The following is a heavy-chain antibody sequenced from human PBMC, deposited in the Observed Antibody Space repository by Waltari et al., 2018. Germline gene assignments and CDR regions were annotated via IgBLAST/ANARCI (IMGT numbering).Heavy chain of an antibody. CDR2: IYSSGNN. Sequence: QVQLQESGPGLVKPSETLSLTCTVSGGSISTYYWSWIRQPAGKGLEWIGLIYSSGNNNYNPSLRSRVTMSVDRSKNQFSLKVRSVTAADTAVYYCARVKGCSGETCYPKFDPWGQGTLVTVSS. D-gene: IGHD2-15*01. CDR1: GGSISTYY. J-gene: IGHJ5*02. CDR3: ARVKGCSGETCYPKFDP. V-gene: IGHV4-4*07.